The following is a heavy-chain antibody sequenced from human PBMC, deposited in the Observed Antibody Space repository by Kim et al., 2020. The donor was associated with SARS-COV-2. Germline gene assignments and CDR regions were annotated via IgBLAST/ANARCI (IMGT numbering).Heavy chain of an antibody. J-gene: IGHJ4*02. V-gene: IGHV3-73*01. CDR3: TRLLDYGSGSYYND. Sequence: AASVKGRFTISRDDSKNTAYLQMNSLKTEDTAVYYCTRLLDYGSGSYYNDWGQGTLVTVSS. D-gene: IGHD3-10*01.